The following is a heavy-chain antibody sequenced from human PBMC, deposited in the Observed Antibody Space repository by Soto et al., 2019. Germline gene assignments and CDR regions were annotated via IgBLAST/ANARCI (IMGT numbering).Heavy chain of an antibody. J-gene: IGHJ6*02. D-gene: IGHD3-10*01. Sequence: PSETLSLTCAVYGGSFSGYYWSWIRQPPGKGLEWIGEINHSGSTNYNPSLKSRVTISVDTSKNQFSLKLSSVTAADMAVYYCARGGRVRGVLGYYYGMDVWGQGTTVTVSS. V-gene: IGHV4-34*01. CDR3: ARGGRVRGVLGYYYGMDV. CDR1: GGSFSGYY. CDR2: INHSGST.